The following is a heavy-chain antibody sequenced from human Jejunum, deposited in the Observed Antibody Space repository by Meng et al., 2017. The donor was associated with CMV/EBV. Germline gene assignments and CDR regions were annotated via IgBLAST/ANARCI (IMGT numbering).Heavy chain of an antibody. CDR2: ITDDGTT. V-gene: IGHV3-74*01. Sequence: EGHVVESGGGLVQPGGSLRLSCAASGFNFRNYWMHWVRQEPGKGPLWVSRITDDGTTNYADFVQGRFTISRDNAKNTVYLQMNSLRAEDTGIYYCTGLDYWGQGTLVTVSS. CDR3: TGLDY. CDR1: GFNFRNYW. J-gene: IGHJ4*02.